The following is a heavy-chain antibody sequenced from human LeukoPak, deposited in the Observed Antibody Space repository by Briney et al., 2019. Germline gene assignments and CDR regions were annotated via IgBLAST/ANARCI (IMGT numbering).Heavy chain of an antibody. CDR3: ARSYYYDSSGYYYVWFDP. CDR2: IIPVLGKK. D-gene: IGHD3-22*01. Sequence: SVKVSCKASGGPFDNYAVNWVRQAPGQGLEWVGGIIPVLGKKNYAHKFRDRVTMTTDESTNTASMELNTLRSDDTAVYYCARSYYYDSSGYYYVWFDPWGQGTLVTVSS. V-gene: IGHV1-69*05. CDR1: GGPFDNYA. J-gene: IGHJ5*02.